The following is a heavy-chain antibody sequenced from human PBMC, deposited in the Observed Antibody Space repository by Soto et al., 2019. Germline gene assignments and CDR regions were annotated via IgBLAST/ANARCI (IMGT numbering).Heavy chain of an antibody. V-gene: IGHV3-30*18. D-gene: IGHD2-15*01. CDR1: GFTFNFFG. Sequence: QEQLVESGGGVVQAGRSLRLSCAASGFTFNFFGMHWFRQALGKGLEWVAVISYDGSEKYYADSVKGRFTMSRDNSKNMVYLEMSSLRPEDTSVYYCAKERRYCFDAFDIWCHGTMVTVSS. J-gene: IGHJ3*02. CDR3: AKERRYCFDAFDI. CDR2: ISYDGSEK.